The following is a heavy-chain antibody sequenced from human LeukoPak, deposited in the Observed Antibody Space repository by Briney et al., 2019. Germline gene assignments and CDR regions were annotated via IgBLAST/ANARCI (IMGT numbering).Heavy chain of an antibody. CDR2: IYHSGST. Sequence: SETLSLTCAVSGYSISSGYYWGWIRQPPGKGLEWIGSIYHSGSTYYNPSLKSRVTISVDTSKNQFSLKLSSVTAADTAVYYCARDVGATKGPYYFDYWGQGTLVTVSS. CDR1: GYSISSGYY. D-gene: IGHD1-26*01. J-gene: IGHJ4*02. CDR3: ARDVGATKGPYYFDY. V-gene: IGHV4-38-2*02.